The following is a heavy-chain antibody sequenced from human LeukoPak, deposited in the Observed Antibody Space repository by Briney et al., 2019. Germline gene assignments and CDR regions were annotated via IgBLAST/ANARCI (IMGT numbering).Heavy chain of an antibody. V-gene: IGHV3-74*01. CDR3: VRGPARGDFDY. D-gene: IGHD4-17*01. CDR2: IHSDGSST. Sequence: GGSLRLSCAASGFIFSSYWVHWVRQAPGKGLVWVSRIHSDGSSTTYADSGKGRFTISRDNAKNTLYLQMNSLRAEDTAVYYCVRGPARGDFDYWGQGTLVTVSS. J-gene: IGHJ4*02. CDR1: GFIFSSYW.